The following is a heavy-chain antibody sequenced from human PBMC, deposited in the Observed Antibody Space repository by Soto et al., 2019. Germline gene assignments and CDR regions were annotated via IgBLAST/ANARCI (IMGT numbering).Heavy chain of an antibody. J-gene: IGHJ3*02. V-gene: IGHV4-39*01. CDR2: IYYSGST. CDR3: ARQGGFCSSTICYLRVGSSAFDI. CDR1: GGSISSSRYY. Sequence: SETLSLTGTVSGGSISSSRYYWGWIRQPPGKGLEWIGTIYYSGSTYYNPSLKSRVTISVDTCKKQFSLKLSSVTAAHTAVYYCARQGGFCSSTICYLRVGSSAFDIWAQGTMVTVSS. D-gene: IGHD2-2*01.